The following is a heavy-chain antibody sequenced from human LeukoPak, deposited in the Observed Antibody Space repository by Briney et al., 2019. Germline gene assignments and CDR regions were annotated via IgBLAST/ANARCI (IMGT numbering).Heavy chain of an antibody. CDR1: GFTVSANY. Sequence: GGSLRLSCAASGFTVSANYMTWVRQAPGKGLEWASVIYSGGSTYYADSVKGRFTISRDNSKNTLYLQMNSLRAEDTAVYYCAREGYYDSSGYLEADAFDIWGQGTMVTVSS. J-gene: IGHJ3*02. V-gene: IGHV3-66*01. CDR3: AREGYYDSSGYLEADAFDI. CDR2: IYSGGST. D-gene: IGHD3-22*01.